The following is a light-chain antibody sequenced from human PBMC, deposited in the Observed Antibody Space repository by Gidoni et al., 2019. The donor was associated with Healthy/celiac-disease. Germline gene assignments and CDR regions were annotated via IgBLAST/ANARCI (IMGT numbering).Light chain of an antibody. CDR1: TSDVGGYNY. CDR2: EVS. J-gene: IGLJ2*01. CDR3: SSYTSSSVVV. Sequence: QSALTQPASVSGSTGPSITISCTGTTSDVGGYNYVSWYQQHPGKAPKLMIYEVSNRPSGVSNRFSGSKSGNTASLTISGLQAEDEADYYCSSYTSSSVVVFGGGTKLTVL. V-gene: IGLV2-14*01.